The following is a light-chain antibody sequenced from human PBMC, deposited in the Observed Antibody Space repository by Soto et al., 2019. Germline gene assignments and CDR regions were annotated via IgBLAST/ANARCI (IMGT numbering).Light chain of an antibody. CDR1: QSISRT. V-gene: IGKV3D-15*01. Sequence: ENELKRAADGMCVYLGESATLSCRASQSISRTLAWYQQKSGQPPRLLIYDASTRATGFPARFSGSGSGTEFTLTISSLQSEDFAAYYCPLYNNWPLTSGGGTKVDIK. J-gene: IGKJ4*01. CDR3: PLYNNWPLT. CDR2: DAS.